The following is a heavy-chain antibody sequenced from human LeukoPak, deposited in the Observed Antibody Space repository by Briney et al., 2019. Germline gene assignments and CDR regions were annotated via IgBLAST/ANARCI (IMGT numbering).Heavy chain of an antibody. CDR3: AREYSSSWYEYYFDY. CDR2: IYTSGST. V-gene: IGHV4-4*07. Sequence: SETLSLTCTVSGGSISSYYWSWIQQPAGKGLEWIGRIYTSGSTNYNPSLKSRVTMSVDTSKNQFSLKLSSVTAADTAVYYCAREYSSSWYEYYFDYWGQGTLVTVSS. D-gene: IGHD6-13*01. CDR1: GGSISSYY. J-gene: IGHJ4*02.